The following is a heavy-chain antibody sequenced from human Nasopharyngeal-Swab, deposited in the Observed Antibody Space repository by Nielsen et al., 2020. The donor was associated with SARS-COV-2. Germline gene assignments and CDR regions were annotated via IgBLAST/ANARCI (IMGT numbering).Heavy chain of an antibody. CDR1: GFTFSSYT. Sequence: GGSLRLSCAASGFTFSSYTMHWVRQAPGKGLVWVSRINSDGSDINYADSVKGRFTISRDNAKNTLYLQMHSLRAEDTAVYYCARGASTLSNWYFDLWGRGTLVRVSS. V-gene: IGHV3-74*01. J-gene: IGHJ2*01. CDR2: INSDGSDI. D-gene: IGHD2-2*01. CDR3: ARGASTLSNWYFDL.